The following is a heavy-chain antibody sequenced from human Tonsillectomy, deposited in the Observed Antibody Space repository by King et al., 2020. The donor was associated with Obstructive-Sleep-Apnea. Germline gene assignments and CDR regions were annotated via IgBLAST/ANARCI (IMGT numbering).Heavy chain of an antibody. CDR1: GFTFSACS. V-gene: IGHV3-48*04. Sequence: VQLVESGGDLIQPGGSLRLSCAASGFTFSACSMNWVRQAPGKGLEWVSYISSDGSNIDYADSVKGRFIISRDNAKNSLYLQMSSLRAEDTAVYYCARDPAWDYWGQGTLVTVSS. CDR2: ISSDGSNI. CDR3: ARDPAWDY. D-gene: IGHD2-2*01. J-gene: IGHJ4*02.